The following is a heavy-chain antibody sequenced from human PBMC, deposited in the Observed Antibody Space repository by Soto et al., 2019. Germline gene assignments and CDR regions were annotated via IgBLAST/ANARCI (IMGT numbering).Heavy chain of an antibody. CDR3: AKTRVADSGYYFDY. CDR2: ISGGSSYT. Sequence: QVQLVESGGGLVKPGGSLRLSCAASGFTIGDSYMSWIRQSPGKGLEWLSYISGGSSYTNYAESVKGRFTISRDNAKRSLFLQVNSLRADDTAIYYCAKTRVADSGYYFDYWGQGTMVTVSS. V-gene: IGHV3-11*05. D-gene: IGHD3-10*01. CDR1: GFTIGDSY. J-gene: IGHJ4*02.